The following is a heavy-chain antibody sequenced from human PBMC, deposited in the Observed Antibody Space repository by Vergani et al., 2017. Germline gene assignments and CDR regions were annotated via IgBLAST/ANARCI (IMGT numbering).Heavy chain of an antibody. CDR3: ARLTVTMGHNWFDP. CDR1: GGTFSSYA. CDR2: ISAYNGNT. J-gene: IGHJ5*02. Sequence: QVQLVQSGAEVKKPGSSVKVSCKASGGTFSSYAISWVRQAPGQGLEWMGRISAYNGNTNYAQKLQGRVTMTTDTSTSTAYMELRSLRSDDTAVYYCARLTVTMGHNWFDPWGQGTLVTVSS. D-gene: IGHD4-17*01. V-gene: IGHV1-18*01.